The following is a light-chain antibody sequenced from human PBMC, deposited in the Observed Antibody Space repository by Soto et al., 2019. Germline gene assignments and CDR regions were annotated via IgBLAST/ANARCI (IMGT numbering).Light chain of an antibody. CDR2: GAS. Sequence: EIVMTQSPATLSVSPGERATLSCRASQSVSSNLAWYQQKVGQAPSLLIYGASTRATGIPARFSGSGSGTEFTLAISSLQSEDFAVYYCEQYNNCPLYAFGQGTKLDIK. CDR3: EQYNNCPLYA. J-gene: IGKJ2*01. CDR1: QSVSSN. V-gene: IGKV3-15*01.